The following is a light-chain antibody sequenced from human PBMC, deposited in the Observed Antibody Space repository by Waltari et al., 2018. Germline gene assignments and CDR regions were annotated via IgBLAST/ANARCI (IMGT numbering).Light chain of an antibody. V-gene: IGLV6-57*03. J-gene: IGLJ2*01. CDR1: IGSIASNY. CDR2: EDE. Sequence: NFMLTQPHSVSESPGKTVTISCTRSIGSIASNYVQWYQQRPGSAPTTVIYEDEQRPSGVPDRFSGSIDSSSNSASLTISGLKTEDEADYYCQSYDSSFVVFGGGTKLTVL. CDR3: QSYDSSFVV.